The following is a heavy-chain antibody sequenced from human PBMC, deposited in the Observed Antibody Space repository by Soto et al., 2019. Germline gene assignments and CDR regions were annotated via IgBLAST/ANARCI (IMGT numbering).Heavy chain of an antibody. Sequence: ASVKVSCKASGGTFSSYAISWVRQAPGQGLEWMGGIIPIFGTANYAQKFQGRVTITADESTSTAYMELSSLRSEDTAVYYCARLGTDDSSGYYMNWFDPWGQGTLVTVSS. V-gene: IGHV1-69*13. CDR2: IIPIFGTA. J-gene: IGHJ5*02. CDR1: GGTFSSYA. D-gene: IGHD3-22*01. CDR3: ARLGTDDSSGYYMNWFDP.